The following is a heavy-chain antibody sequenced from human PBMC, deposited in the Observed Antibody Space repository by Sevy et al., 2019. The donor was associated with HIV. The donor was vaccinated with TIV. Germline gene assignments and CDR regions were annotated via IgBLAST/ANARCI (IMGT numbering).Heavy chain of an antibody. D-gene: IGHD3-10*01. CDR3: AKPLCGLGSGSHYYYYGMDV. Sequence: GGSLRLSCAASGFTFSSYAMSWVRQAPGKGLEWVSTISSSGGNTYYADSVKGRFTISRDKTKNTLYRQMNSLRAEDTAVYYCAKPLCGLGSGSHYYYYGMDVWGQGTTVTVSS. CDR1: GFTFSSYA. CDR2: ISSSGGNT. J-gene: IGHJ6*02. V-gene: IGHV3-23*01.